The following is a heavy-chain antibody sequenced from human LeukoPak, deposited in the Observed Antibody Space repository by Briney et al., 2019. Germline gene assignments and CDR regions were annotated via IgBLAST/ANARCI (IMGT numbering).Heavy chain of an antibody. Sequence: SGGSLRLSCAASGFTFSSYAMSWVRQAPGKGLEWVSAISGSGGSTYYADSVKGRFTISRDNSKNTLYLQMNSLRAEDTAVYYCAKSYYYGSSGYYPDAFDIWGQGTMVTVSS. CDR2: ISGSGGST. J-gene: IGHJ3*02. CDR3: AKSYYYGSSGYYPDAFDI. D-gene: IGHD3-22*01. CDR1: GFTFSSYA. V-gene: IGHV3-23*01.